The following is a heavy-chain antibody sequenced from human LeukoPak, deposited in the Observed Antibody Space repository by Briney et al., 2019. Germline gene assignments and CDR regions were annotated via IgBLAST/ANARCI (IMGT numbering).Heavy chain of an antibody. V-gene: IGHV4-38-2*02. CDR3: ARVPSGYTPNANYYYYGMDV. D-gene: IGHD5-12*01. CDR1: GYSISSGYY. CDR2: IYHSGST. J-gene: IGHJ6*02. Sequence: SETLSLTCTVSGYSISSGYYWGWIRQPPGKGLEWIGSIYHSGSTYYNPSLKSRVTISVDTSKNQFSLKLSSVTAADTAVYYCARVPSGYTPNANYYYYGMDVWGQGTTVTVSS.